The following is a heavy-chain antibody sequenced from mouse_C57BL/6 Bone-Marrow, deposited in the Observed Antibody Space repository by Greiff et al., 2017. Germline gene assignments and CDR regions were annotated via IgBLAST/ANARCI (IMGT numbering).Heavy chain of an antibody. CDR1: GYNFTSYW. D-gene: IGHD5-5*01. CDR3: AIGNTTSMDY. Sequence: QVQLQQPGAELVKPGASVKLSCKASGYNFTSYWMHWVKQRPGQGLEWIGMIHPNSGSTNYNEKFKSKATLTVDKSSSTADMQLSSLTSEVSAVYYCAIGNTTSMDYWCQGTSVTVSS. J-gene: IGHJ4*01. V-gene: IGHV1-64*01. CDR2: IHPNSGST.